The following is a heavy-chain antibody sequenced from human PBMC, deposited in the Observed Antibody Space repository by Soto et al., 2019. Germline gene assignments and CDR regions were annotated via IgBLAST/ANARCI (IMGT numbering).Heavy chain of an antibody. V-gene: IGHV3-30-3*01. Sequence: GGSLRLSCAASGFSFSTSPMHWVRQAPGKGPEWVALISYDGTNKFYADSVKGRFTISRDNSKSTLYLQVDSLRPEDAAVYYCARDPKTSGGQHWAFNYFDSWGQGTLVTVSS. CDR1: GFSFSTSP. D-gene: IGHD7-27*01. CDR3: ARDPKTSGGQHWAFNYFDS. CDR2: ISYDGTNK. J-gene: IGHJ4*02.